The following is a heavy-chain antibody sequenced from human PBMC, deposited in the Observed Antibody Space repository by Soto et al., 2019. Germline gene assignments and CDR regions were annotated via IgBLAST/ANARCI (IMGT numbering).Heavy chain of an antibody. CDR3: ARSYYDSSGSYGRFDY. J-gene: IGHJ4*02. CDR2: IYDGGRT. Sequence: SETLSLTCTVAGGTISNNHYCWSWIRQSPGKGLEWIGHIYDGGRTYNNPSLKSRVTISADTSKNQFSLTLTSVTGADTAVYYCARSYYDSSGSYGRFDYWGQGTLVTVSS. D-gene: IGHD3-22*01. V-gene: IGHV4-30-4*01. CDR1: GGTISNNHYC.